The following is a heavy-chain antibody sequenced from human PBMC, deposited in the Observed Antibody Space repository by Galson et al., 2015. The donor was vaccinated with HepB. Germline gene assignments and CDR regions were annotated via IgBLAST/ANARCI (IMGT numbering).Heavy chain of an antibody. V-gene: IGHV1-18*01. CDR2: ISAYNGNT. CDR1: GYTFTSYG. CDR3: ARNRVVVKTLYYFDY. J-gene: IGHJ4*02. D-gene: IGHD3-22*01. Sequence: SVKVSCKASGYTFTSYGISWVRQAPGQGLEWMGWISAYNGNTNYAQKLQGRVTMTTDTSTSTAYMELRSLRSDDTAVYYCARNRVVVKTLYYFDYCGQGTLVTVSS.